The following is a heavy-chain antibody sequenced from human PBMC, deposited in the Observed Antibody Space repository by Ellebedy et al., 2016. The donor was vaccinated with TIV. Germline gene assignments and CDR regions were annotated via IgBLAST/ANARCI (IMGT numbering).Heavy chain of an antibody. V-gene: IGHV3-13*01. Sequence: GESLKISCAASGFTFRNCDMSWVRQTSGNGLEWVSGIGTAGDTYYPGSVKGRFTVSRDNDKNSLYLQMNNLGAEDTAVYYCARANGGPVAGFLDDWGHGTLVTVSS. CDR1: GFTFRNCD. CDR3: ARANGGPVAGFLDD. D-gene: IGHD6-19*01. J-gene: IGHJ4*01. CDR2: IGTAGDT.